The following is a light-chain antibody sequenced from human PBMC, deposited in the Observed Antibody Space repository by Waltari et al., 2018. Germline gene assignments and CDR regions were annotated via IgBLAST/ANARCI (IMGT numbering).Light chain of an antibody. V-gene: IGKV4-1*01. Sequence: DVVMTQSPDFLAVSLGEGATINRKSSQSVLHSANNKDYLAWYQQKPGQPPKLLIYWASTRESGVPDRFSGSGSGTDFTLTISSLQAEDVAVYYCQQYYGVPLTFGGGTKVEIK. CDR1: QSVLHSANNKDY. CDR3: QQYYGVPLT. CDR2: WAS. J-gene: IGKJ4*01.